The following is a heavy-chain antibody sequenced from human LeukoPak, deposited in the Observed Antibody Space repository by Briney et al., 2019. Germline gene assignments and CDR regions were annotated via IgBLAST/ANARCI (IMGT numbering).Heavy chain of an antibody. CDR1: GFTFSTYG. Sequence: GSLRLSCEASGFTFSTYGMPGVRQAPGKGLEWVAVVWYDAGNEKYADSVKGRFTISRENSKNTLYLQMNSLRAEDTAMYYCARDGAWSGRYNWGANYYYYMDVWGRGTTVTASS. V-gene: IGHV3-33*01. CDR2: VWYDAGNE. J-gene: IGHJ6*03. CDR3: ARDGAWSGRYNWGANYYYYMDV. D-gene: IGHD3-3*01.